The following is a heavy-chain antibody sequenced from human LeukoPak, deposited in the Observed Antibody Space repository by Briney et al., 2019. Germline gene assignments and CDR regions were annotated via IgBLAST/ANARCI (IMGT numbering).Heavy chain of an antibody. CDR2: ISSSSSYI. CDR3: VRDSSGYYGGGPSDY. J-gene: IGHJ4*02. V-gene: IGHV3-21*01. CDR1: GFTFSSYS. Sequence: GGSPRLSCAASGFTFSSYSMNWVRQAPGKGLEWVSSISSSSSYIYYADSVKGRFTISRDNAKNSLYLQMNSLRAEDTAVYYCVRDSSGYYGGGPSDYWGQGTLVTVSS. D-gene: IGHD3-22*01.